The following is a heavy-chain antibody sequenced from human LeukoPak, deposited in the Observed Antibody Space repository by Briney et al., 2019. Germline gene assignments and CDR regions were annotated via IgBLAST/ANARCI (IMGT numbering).Heavy chain of an antibody. CDR1: GGSISSSSYY. V-gene: IGHV4-39*01. D-gene: IGHD2-2*02. CDR3: ARHPQLEAIDFDY. CDR2: IYYSGST. Sequence: SETLSLTCTVSGGSISSSSYYWGWIRQPPGKGLEWIGSIYYSGSTYYNPSLKSRVTISVDTSKNQFSLKLSSVTAADTAVYYCARHPQLEAIDFDYWGQGTLVTVSS. J-gene: IGHJ4*02.